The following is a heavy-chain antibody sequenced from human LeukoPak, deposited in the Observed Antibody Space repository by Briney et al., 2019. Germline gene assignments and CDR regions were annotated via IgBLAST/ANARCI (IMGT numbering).Heavy chain of an antibody. CDR3: ARGLPYSSSWYRRPPERNWFDP. CDR2: MYYSGST. D-gene: IGHD6-13*01. CDR1: GDSIRRSSYY. Sequence: PSETLSLTCSVSGDSIRRSSYYWGWIRQPPGKGLEWIGSMYYSGSTYNNPSLKSRVTISVDTSKNQFSLKLSSVTAADMAVYYCARGLPYSSSWYRRPPERNWFDPWGQGTLVTVSS. J-gene: IGHJ5*02. V-gene: IGHV4-39*07.